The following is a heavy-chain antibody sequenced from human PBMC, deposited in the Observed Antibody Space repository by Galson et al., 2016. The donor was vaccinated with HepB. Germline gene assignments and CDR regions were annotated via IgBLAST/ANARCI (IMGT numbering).Heavy chain of an antibody. CDR1: GGSINGRNYY. CDR2: ISYGGRT. V-gene: IGHV4-39*01. Sequence: SETLSLTCTVSGGSINGRNYYWGWIRQPPGKGLEWIGSISYGGRTYYNPSLQSRFTISLDTSRNQFSLKVTFVTAADTAVYYCVRHSACSGGNGYRDSWFDPWGQRTLVTVAS. CDR3: VRHSACSGGNGYRDSWFDP. D-gene: IGHD2-15*01. J-gene: IGHJ5*02.